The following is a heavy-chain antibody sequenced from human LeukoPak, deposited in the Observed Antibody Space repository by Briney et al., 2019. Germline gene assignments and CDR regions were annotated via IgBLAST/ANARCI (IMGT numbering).Heavy chain of an antibody. CDR1: GFTFSSYA. CDR3: AKDDYYDTSGYRD. Sequence: GGSPRLSCAASGFTFSSYAMSWVRQAPGKGLEWVSAISGSGGSTYYADSVKGRFTISRDNSKNTLYLQMNSLRAEDTAVYYCAKDDYYDTSGYRDWGQGTLVTVSS. J-gene: IGHJ4*02. D-gene: IGHD3-22*01. V-gene: IGHV3-23*01. CDR2: ISGSGGST.